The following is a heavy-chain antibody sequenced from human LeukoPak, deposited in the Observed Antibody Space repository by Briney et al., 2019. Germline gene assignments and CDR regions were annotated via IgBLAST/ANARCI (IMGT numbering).Heavy chain of an antibody. V-gene: IGHV4-59*08. J-gene: IGHJ5*02. CDR2: IYYSGST. CDR1: GGSISSYY. CDR3: ARGAYCGGDCYLP. D-gene: IGHD2-21*01. Sequence: PSETLSLTCTASGGSISSYYWSWIRQPPGKGLEWIGYIYYSGSTYYNPSLKSRVTISVDTSKNQFSLKLSSVTAADTAMYYCARGAYCGGDCYLPWGQGTLVTVSS.